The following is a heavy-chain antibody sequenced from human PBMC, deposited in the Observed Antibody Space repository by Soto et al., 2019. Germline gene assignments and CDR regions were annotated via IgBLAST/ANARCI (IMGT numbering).Heavy chain of an antibody. J-gene: IGHJ6*03. CDR3: ASGVRVSAYLDYYIDV. V-gene: IGHV1-18*01. Sequence: QVQLVQSGAEVKKPGASLKVSCKASGYTFSNFGVSWVRQAPGQGLEWIGWINPDNGDTNYGQKFQGRATMTTDTFTKAACMEVRGLWSDDTAVYLCASGVRVSAYLDYYIDVWGEGTTVTVSS. CDR2: INPDNGDT. D-gene: IGHD3-10*02. CDR1: GYTFSNFG.